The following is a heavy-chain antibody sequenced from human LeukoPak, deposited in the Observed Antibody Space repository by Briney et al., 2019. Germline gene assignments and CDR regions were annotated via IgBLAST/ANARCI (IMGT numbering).Heavy chain of an antibody. V-gene: IGHV3-23*01. D-gene: IGHD3-22*01. J-gene: IGHJ4*02. CDR1: GFTLSRHG. CDR2: ISGSGGST. CDR3: AKEGGYYDSSGYYYFDY. Sequence: HPGGSLRLSCAASGFTLSRHGMHWVRQAPGKGLEWVSAISGSGGSTYYADSVKGRFTISRDNSKNTLYLQMNSLRAEDTAVYYCAKEGGYYDSSGYYYFDYWGQGTLVTVSS.